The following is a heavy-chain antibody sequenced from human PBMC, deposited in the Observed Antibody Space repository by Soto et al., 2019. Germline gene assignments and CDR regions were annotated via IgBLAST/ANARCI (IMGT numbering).Heavy chain of an antibody. Sequence: QVQLQESGPGLVKPSRTLSLTCAVSGGSIRSSNWWSWVRQPPGKGLEWIGEIYHSGSTNYNPSFKTRVTISVDKSTNQFSLKLSSVTPAATAVYYCARVSGSYYYGMDVWGQGTTVTVSS. D-gene: IGHD1-26*01. CDR1: GGSIRSSNW. V-gene: IGHV4-4*02. CDR3: ARVSGSYYYGMDV. J-gene: IGHJ6*02. CDR2: IYHSGST.